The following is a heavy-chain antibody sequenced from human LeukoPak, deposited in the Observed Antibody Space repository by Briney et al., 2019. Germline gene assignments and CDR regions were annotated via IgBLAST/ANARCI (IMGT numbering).Heavy chain of an antibody. V-gene: IGHV1-69*05. CDR2: IIPIFGTA. D-gene: IGHD2-2*01. CDR1: GGTFSSYA. CDR3: ASGRVGPYYFDY. Sequence: GSSVKVSCKASGGTFSSYAISWVRQAPGQGLEWMGGIIPIFGTANYAQKFQGRVTITTDESTSTAYMELSSLRSEDTAVYYCASGRVGPYYFDYWGQGTLVTVS. J-gene: IGHJ4*02.